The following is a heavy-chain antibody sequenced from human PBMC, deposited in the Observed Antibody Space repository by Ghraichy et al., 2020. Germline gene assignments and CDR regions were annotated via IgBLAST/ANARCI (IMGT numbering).Heavy chain of an antibody. CDR1: GGSFSGYY. D-gene: IGHD1-26*01. J-gene: IGHJ4*02. CDR3: ARGIWSGRSPFDY. CDR2: INHSGST. Sequence: SETLSLTCAVYGGSFSGYYWSWIRQPPGKGLEWIGEINHSGSTNYNPSLKSRVTISVDTSKNQFSLKLSSVTAADTAVYYCARGIWSGRSPFDYWGQGTLVTVSS. V-gene: IGHV4-34*01.